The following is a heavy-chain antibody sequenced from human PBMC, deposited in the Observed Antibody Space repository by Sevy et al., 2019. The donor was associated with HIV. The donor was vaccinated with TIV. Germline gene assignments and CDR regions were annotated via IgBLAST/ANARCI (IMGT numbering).Heavy chain of an antibody. V-gene: IGHV3-53*01. CDR3: ARGRGVFGAVAINWFDP. Sequence: GGSLRLSCAASGFTVSSSYMTWVRQPPGKGLEWVSVIYSGGSTYYADSVKGRFTISRDNSKNTLYLQMNTLRADDTAVYYCARGRGVFGAVAINWFDPWGQGALVTVSS. CDR1: GFTVSSSY. D-gene: IGHD3-3*01. J-gene: IGHJ5*02. CDR2: IYSGGST.